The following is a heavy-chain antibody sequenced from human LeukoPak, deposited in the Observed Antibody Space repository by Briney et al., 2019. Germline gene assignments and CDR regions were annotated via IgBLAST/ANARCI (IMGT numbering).Heavy chain of an antibody. Sequence: ASVTVSFKASGYTFTTYYMHWVGQAPGQGLEGMGVINPSGGSTSYAQKFQGRLTITRDTSTSTIYMELSSLRSEDTAVYYCARDGRYCGSTSCRLNWFDPWGQGTLVTVSS. J-gene: IGHJ5*02. D-gene: IGHD2-2*01. V-gene: IGHV1-46*01. CDR1: GYTFTTYY. CDR3: ARDGRYCGSTSCRLNWFDP. CDR2: INPSGGST.